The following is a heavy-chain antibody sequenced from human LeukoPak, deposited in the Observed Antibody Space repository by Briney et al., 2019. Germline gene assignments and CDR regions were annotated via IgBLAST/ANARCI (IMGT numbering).Heavy chain of an antibody. Sequence: GGSLRLSCVASGFTFSDYWMTWVRQAPGTGLEWVANIKQDGNEKHYVDSVKGRFTISRDNAKNSLHLQMDNLRAEDTAVYYCAKRYSGSYLLYWGQGTLVTVSS. V-gene: IGHV3-7*03. D-gene: IGHD1-26*01. J-gene: IGHJ4*02. CDR1: GFTFSDYW. CDR3: AKRYSGSYLLY. CDR2: IKQDGNEK.